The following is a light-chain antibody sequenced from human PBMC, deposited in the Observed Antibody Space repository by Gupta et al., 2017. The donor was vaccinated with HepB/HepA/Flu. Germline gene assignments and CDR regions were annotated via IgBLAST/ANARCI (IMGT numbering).Light chain of an antibody. CDR1: SSDVGGYNS. CDR3: SSFTSSNTLVI. J-gene: IGLJ2*01. Sequence: QSALTQPASVSGSPGQSITISCTGTSSDVGGYNSVSWYQQHPGKAPKLLIYDVSNRPSGVSDRFSGSKSGNTASLTISALQAEDEADYYCSSFTSSNTLVIFGGGTRLTVL. V-gene: IGLV2-14*01. CDR2: DVS.